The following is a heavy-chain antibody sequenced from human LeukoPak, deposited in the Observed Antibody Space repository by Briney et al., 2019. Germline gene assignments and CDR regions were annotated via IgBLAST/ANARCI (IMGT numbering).Heavy chain of an antibody. CDR3: ASGSGYDHVY. V-gene: IGHV3-30-3*01. CDR2: ISYDGSNK. CDR1: GFTFSSYA. J-gene: IGHJ4*02. D-gene: IGHD5-12*01. Sequence: PGGSLRLSCAASGFTFSSYAMHWVRQAPGKGLEWVAVISYDGSNKYYADSVKGRFTISRDNSKNTLYLQMNSLRAEDTAVYYCASGSGYDHVYWGQETLVTVSS.